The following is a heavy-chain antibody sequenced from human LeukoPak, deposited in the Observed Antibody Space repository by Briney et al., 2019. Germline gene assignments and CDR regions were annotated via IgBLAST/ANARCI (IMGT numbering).Heavy chain of an antibody. V-gene: IGHV1-2*02. CDR2: INPNSGGT. J-gene: IGHJ4*02. CDR3: ARGPPSRFGDSVLGY. D-gene: IGHD3-10*02. CDR1: GYTFTGYY. Sequence: ASVKVSCKASGYTFTGYYMHWVRQAPGQGLEWMGWINPNSGGTNYAQKFQGRVTMTRDTSISTAYMELSRLRSDDTAVYYCARGPPSRFGDSVLGYWGQGTLVTVSS.